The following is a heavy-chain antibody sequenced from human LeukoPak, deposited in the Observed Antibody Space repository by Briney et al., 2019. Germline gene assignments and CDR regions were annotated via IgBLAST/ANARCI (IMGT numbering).Heavy chain of an antibody. CDR2: ISINGGST. CDR3: VKDRYIRDGSGSYPYYFDY. CDR1: GFTFSRYA. J-gene: IGHJ4*02. V-gene: IGHV3-64D*09. Sequence: GGSLRLSRSASGFTFSRYAMHWVRQAPGKGLEYVSAISINGGSTYYADSVKGRFTISRDNSKNTLYLQMSSLRAEDTAVYYCVKDRYIRDGSGSYPYYFDYWGQGTLVTVSS. D-gene: IGHD3-10*01.